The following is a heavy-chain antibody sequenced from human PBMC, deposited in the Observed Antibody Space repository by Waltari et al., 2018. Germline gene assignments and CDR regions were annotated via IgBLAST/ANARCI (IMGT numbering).Heavy chain of an antibody. J-gene: IGHJ6*02. CDR3: AKVFGYGGSYYYYGMDV. CDR1: GFTFSSYA. Sequence: EVQLLESGGGLVQPGGSLRLSCAASGFTFSSYAMSWVRQAPGKGLEWVSAISGSGGSTYYADSVKGRFTISRDNSKNTLYLQMNSLRAEDTAVYYCAKVFGYGGSYYYYGMDVWGQGTTVTVSS. CDR2: ISGSGGST. D-gene: IGHD5-12*01. V-gene: IGHV3-23*01.